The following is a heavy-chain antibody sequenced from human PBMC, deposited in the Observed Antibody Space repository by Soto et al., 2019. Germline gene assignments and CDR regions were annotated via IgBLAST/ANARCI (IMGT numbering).Heavy chain of an antibody. J-gene: IGHJ1*01. CDR1: GFSFSNYG. D-gene: IGHD3-3*01. V-gene: IGHV3-33*01. CDR3: ARDPRVETTLMAVFQG. CDR2: IWYDGSNK. Sequence: GGSLRLSCAGSGFSFSNYGMHWVRQAPGKGLEWVALIWYDGSNKYYADSVKGRFTISRDNSKNTLYLQMSSLRNEDTAVYYCARDPRVETTLMAVFQGWGQGTLVTAPQ.